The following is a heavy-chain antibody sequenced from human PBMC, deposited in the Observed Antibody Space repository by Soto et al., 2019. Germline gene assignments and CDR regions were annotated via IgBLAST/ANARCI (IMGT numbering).Heavy chain of an antibody. Sequence: QVQLVESGGDVVQPGRSLRLSCEVSGFTFGDFGIHWVRQAPGKGLEWVTVIWADGTNKDYADSVKGRFTVSRDNSKNTLYLQMNSLRVEDTAVYYCARDRVTLAAMDVWGPGTTVLVS. CDR2: IWADGTNK. V-gene: IGHV3-33*01. D-gene: IGHD3-16*01. CDR3: ARDRVTLAAMDV. CDR1: GFTFGDFG. J-gene: IGHJ6*02.